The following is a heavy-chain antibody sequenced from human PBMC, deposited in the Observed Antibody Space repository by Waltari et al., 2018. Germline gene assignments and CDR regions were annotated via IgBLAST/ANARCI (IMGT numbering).Heavy chain of an antibody. D-gene: IGHD2-8*01. Sequence: QVQLQESGPGLVKPSQTLSLTCTVSGGSISSGSYYWSWLRQPAGKGLEWIGRIYTSGSTNYNPSLKSRVTISVDTSKNQFSLKLSSVTAADTAVYYCARAQRAKGYCTNGVCSREAFDYWGQGTLVTVSS. CDR2: IYTSGST. CDR1: GGSISSGSYY. J-gene: IGHJ4*02. CDR3: ARAQRAKGYCTNGVCSREAFDY. V-gene: IGHV4-61*02.